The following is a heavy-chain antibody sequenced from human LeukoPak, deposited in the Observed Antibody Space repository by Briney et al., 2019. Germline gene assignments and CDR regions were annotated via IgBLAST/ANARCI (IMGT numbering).Heavy chain of an antibody. CDR2: IYTGGST. J-gene: IGHJ5*01. D-gene: IGHD2-15*01. Sequence: GGSLRLSCAASGFTVSSNYMSCVRQAPGKGLEWVSVIYTGGSTYYADSVKGRFTISRDNSKNTLYLQMNSMRAEDTAVYYCACYNNWFDYWGQGTLVTVSS. CDR3: ACYNNWFDY. CDR1: GFTVSSNY. V-gene: IGHV3-53*01.